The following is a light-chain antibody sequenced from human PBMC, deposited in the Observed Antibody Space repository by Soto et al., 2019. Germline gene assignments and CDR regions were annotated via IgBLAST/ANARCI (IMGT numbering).Light chain of an antibody. CDR1: QSVSSKY. J-gene: IGKJ5*01. CDR2: GAS. V-gene: IGKV3-20*01. Sequence: EIVLTQSPGTLSLSPGERATLSCRASQSVSSKYLAWYQHKPGQAPRLLIYGASSRATGIPDRFSGSGSGTDFTLTISRLEAEDFAMYYCQQYGSSAPITFGQGTRLEIE. CDR3: QQYGSSAPIT.